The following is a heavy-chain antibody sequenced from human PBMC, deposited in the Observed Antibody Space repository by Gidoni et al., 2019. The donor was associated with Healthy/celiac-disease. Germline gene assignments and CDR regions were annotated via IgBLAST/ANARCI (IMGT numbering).Heavy chain of an antibody. CDR2: ISYDGSNK. J-gene: IGHJ4*02. CDR1: GFTFSSYA. CDR3: ARDPPDGPGDY. V-gene: IGHV3-30-3*01. Sequence: QFQLVESGGGVVQPGRSLRLSCAASGFTFSSYAMHWVRQASGKGLEWVAVISYDGSNKYYADSVKGRFTISRDNSKNTLYLQMNGLRAEDTAVYYCARDPPDGPGDYWGQGTLVTVSS.